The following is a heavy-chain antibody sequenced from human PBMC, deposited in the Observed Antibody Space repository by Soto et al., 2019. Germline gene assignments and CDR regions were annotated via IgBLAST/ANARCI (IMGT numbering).Heavy chain of an antibody. Sequence: LRLSCAASGFTFSSYGMHWVRQAPGKGLEWVAVISYDGSNKYYADSVKGRFTISRDNSKNTLYLQMNSLRAEDTAVYYCAKDPTDSVYSLFYWGQGTLVTV. CDR2: ISYDGSNK. V-gene: IGHV3-30*18. CDR3: AKDPTDSVYSLFY. J-gene: IGHJ4*02. CDR1: GFTFSSYG. D-gene: IGHD5-18*01.